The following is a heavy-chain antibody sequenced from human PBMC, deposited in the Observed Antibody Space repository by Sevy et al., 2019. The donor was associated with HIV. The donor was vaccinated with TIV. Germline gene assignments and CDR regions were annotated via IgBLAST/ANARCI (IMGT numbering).Heavy chain of an antibody. CDR3: TTDPGQSEWLLLYHFDK. V-gene: IGHV3-15*01. CDR1: GFSFSNAW. Sequence: GGSLRLSCAASGFSFSNAWMSWVRQAPGKGLEWVGRIKSKSDGRTTDYAAPVKGRFTISRDDSKSTLYLEMNNLKTEDTAVYYCTTDPGQSEWLLLYHFDKWGQGTLVTVSS. J-gene: IGHJ4*02. D-gene: IGHD3-22*01. CDR2: IKSKSDGRTT.